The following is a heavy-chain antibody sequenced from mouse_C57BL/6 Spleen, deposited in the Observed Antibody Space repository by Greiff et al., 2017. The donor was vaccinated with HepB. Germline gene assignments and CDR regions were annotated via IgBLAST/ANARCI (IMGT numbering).Heavy chain of an antibody. D-gene: IGHD2-5*01. CDR1: GYAFTNYL. J-gene: IGHJ4*01. V-gene: IGHV1-54*01. Sequence: VKLQVSGAELVRPGTSVKVSCKASGYAFTNYLIEWVKQRPGQGLEWIGVINPGSGGTNYNEKFKGKATLTADKSSSTAYMQLSSLTSEDSAVYCCALYSNYDAMDYWGQGTSVTVSS. CDR3: ALYSNYDAMDY. CDR2: INPGSGGT.